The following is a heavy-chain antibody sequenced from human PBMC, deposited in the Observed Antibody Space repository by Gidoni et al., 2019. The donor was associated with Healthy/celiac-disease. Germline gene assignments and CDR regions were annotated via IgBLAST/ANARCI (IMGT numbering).Heavy chain of an antibody. D-gene: IGHD3-10*01. J-gene: IGHJ6*02. CDR1: GYTFTSYD. Sequence: QVQLVQSGAEVKKPGASVKVSCQASGYTFTSYDINWVRQATGQGLEWMGWMNPNSGNTGYAQKFQGRVTMTRNTSISTAYMELSSLRSEDTAVYYCARGPVYWFGELLADYYYYGMDVWGQGTTVTVSS. CDR2: MNPNSGNT. V-gene: IGHV1-8*01. CDR3: ARGPVYWFGELLADYYYYGMDV.